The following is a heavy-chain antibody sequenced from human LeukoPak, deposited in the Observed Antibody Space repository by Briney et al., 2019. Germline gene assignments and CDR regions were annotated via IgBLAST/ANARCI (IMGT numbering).Heavy chain of an antibody. CDR1: GFTFSSYA. CDR3: AELGITMIGGV. CDR2: ISSSGTYI. V-gene: IGHV3-21*01. D-gene: IGHD3-10*02. Sequence: GGSLRLSCAASGFTFSSYAMNWIRQAPGKGLEWVSSISSSGTYIYYADLVEGRFTISRDNAKNSLYLQMNSLRAEDTAVYDCAELGITMIGGVWGKGTTVTISS. J-gene: IGHJ6*04.